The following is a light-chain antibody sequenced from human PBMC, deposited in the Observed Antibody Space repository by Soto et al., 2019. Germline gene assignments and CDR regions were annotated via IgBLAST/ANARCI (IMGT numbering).Light chain of an antibody. CDR3: CSYAGTTQV. CDR1: SSDIGGYNY. Sequence: QSVLTQPPSVSGSPGQSVTISCTGTSSDIGGYNYVSWYQQLPGKAPKLMIYDVSKRPSGFPDRFSGSNSGNTASLNISGLHAEDESDYYCCSYAGTTQVFGTGTKLTVL. V-gene: IGLV2-11*01. J-gene: IGLJ1*01. CDR2: DVS.